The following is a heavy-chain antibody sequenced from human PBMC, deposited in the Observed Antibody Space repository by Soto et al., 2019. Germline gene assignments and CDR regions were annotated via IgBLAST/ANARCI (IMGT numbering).Heavy chain of an antibody. CDR3: AKYSSGWYYPFDY. CDR1: GFTFSSYA. D-gene: IGHD6-19*01. J-gene: IGHJ4*02. Sequence: EVQLLESGGGLVQPGGSLRLSCAASGFTFSSYAMSWVRQAPGKGLEWVSAISASGGSTYYADSVKGRFTISRDNSKNTLYLQMNSLRAEDTAVYYCAKYSSGWYYPFDYWGQGTLVTVSS. V-gene: IGHV3-23*01. CDR2: ISASGGST.